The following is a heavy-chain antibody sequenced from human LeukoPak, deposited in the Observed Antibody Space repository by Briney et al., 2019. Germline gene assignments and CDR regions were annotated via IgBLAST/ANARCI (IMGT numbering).Heavy chain of an antibody. D-gene: IGHD6-13*01. V-gene: IGHV3-30*18. CDR3: AKGVSSSWSNDAFDI. J-gene: IGHJ3*02. CDR2: ISYDGSNK. CDR1: GFTFSRHD. Sequence: GGSLRLSCVASGFTFSRHDMNWVRQAPGKGLEWVAVISYDGSNKYYADSVKGRFTISRDNSKNALYLQMNSQRTEDTAVYYCAKGVSSSWSNDAFDIWGQGTMVTVSS.